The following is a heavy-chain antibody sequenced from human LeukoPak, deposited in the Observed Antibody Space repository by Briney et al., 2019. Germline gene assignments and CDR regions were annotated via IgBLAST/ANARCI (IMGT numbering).Heavy chain of an antibody. CDR1: GGSISSYY. CDR2: IYTSGST. CDR3: AGGGVDCSGGSCYSNWFDP. Sequence: PSETLSLTCTVSGGSISSYYWSWIRQPAGKGLEWIGRIYTSGSTNYNPSLKSRVTMSVDTSKNQFSLKLSSVTAADTAVYYCAGGGVDCSGGSCYSNWFDPWGQGTLVTVSS. J-gene: IGHJ5*02. D-gene: IGHD2-15*01. V-gene: IGHV4-4*07.